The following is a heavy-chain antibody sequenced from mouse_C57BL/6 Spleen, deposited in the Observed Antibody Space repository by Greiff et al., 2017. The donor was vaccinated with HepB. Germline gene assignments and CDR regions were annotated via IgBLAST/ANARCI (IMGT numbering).Heavy chain of an antibody. CDR1: GYSITSGYY. J-gene: IGHJ2*01. Sequence: VQLQESGPGLVKPSQSLSLTCSVTGYSITSGYYWNWIRQFPGNKLEWMGYISYDGSNNYNPSLKNRISITRDTSKNQFFLKLNSVTTEDTATYYCAKSKRVFDYWGQGTTLTVSS. CDR3: AKSKRVFDY. V-gene: IGHV3-6*01. CDR2: ISYDGSN.